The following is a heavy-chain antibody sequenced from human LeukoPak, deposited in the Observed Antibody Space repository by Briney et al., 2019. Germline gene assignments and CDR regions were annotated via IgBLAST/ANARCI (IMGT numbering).Heavy chain of an antibody. CDR3: ARSLCYDTSCSFDN. CDR2: ISSTSGTI. CDR1: GFSFSNYG. Sequence: GGSLRLSCAASGFSFSNYGMNWVRQAPGKGLEWVAYISSTSGTIYYADSVKGRFTVSRDNAKNSLFLQMTSLRAADTAVYYCARSLCYDTSCSFDNWGQGTLVTVSS. J-gene: IGHJ4*02. D-gene: IGHD2-15*01. V-gene: IGHV3-48*04.